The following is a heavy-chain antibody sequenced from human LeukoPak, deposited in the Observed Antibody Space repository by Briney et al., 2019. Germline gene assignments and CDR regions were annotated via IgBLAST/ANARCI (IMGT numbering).Heavy chain of an antibody. CDR3: ARDKGGYSYGLDY. Sequence: SETLSLTCTVSGGSINSYYWSWIRQPPGKGLEWIGYIYYSGSTNYNPSLKSRVTISVDTSKNQFSLKLSSVTAADTAVYYCARDKGGYSYGLDYWGQGTLVTVSS. J-gene: IGHJ4*02. CDR1: GGSINSYY. CDR2: IYYSGST. D-gene: IGHD5-18*01. V-gene: IGHV4-59*01.